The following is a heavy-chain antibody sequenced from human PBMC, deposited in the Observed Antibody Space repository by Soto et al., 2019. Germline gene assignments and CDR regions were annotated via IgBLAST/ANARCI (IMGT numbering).Heavy chain of an antibody. Sequence: QVQLVQSGAEVKKPGASVKVSCKASGYTFTGDYMHWVRQAPGQGLEWMGWINPNSGGTNYAQTCQGRVTMTRDTSISTAYMELSRLRSDDTVVYYCARARPPVYYYGMDVWGQGTTVTVPS. CDR2: INPNSGGT. CDR1: GYTFTGDY. J-gene: IGHJ6*02. V-gene: IGHV1-2*02. D-gene: IGHD6-6*01. CDR3: ARARPPVYYYGMDV.